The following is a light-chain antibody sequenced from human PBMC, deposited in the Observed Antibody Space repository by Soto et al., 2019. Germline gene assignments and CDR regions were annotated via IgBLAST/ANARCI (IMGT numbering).Light chain of an antibody. J-gene: IGLJ2*01. CDR3: AAWDDSLNGSYVV. Sequence: QSVLTQPPSASGTPGQRVTISCSGSSSNIGSNTVNWYQQLPGTAPKLLIYSNNQRPSGVPDRFSGSESGTSASLAISGLQSEDEADYYCAAWDDSLNGSYVVFGGGTKLTVL. CDR2: SNN. CDR1: SSNIGSNT. V-gene: IGLV1-44*01.